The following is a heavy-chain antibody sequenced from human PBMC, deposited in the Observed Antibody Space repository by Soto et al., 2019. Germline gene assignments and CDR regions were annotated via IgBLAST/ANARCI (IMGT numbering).Heavy chain of an antibody. CDR1: GGSISSGAYY. D-gene: IGHD2-2*01. J-gene: IGHJ3*02. V-gene: IGHV4-31*02. Sequence: PSETLSLTXSVSGGSISSGAYYWNWIRQHPRKGLEWIGYIYYSGTTYYNPSLGSRVSISADTSKNQFSLKLNSVTVADTAVYYCARNPSHLCASTSCHAFDIWGQGTMVTVSS. CDR3: ARNPSHLCASTSCHAFDI. CDR2: IYYSGTT.